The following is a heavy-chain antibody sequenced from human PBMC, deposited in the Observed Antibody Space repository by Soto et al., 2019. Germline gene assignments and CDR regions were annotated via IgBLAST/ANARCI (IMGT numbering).Heavy chain of an antibody. V-gene: IGHV3-23*01. D-gene: IGHD3-10*01. CDR1: GFTFTTFG. Sequence: EVQLLESGGGLVQPGQSLRLSCVASGFTFTTFGMIWVRQAPGKGLEWVSGMSSNGGSTYYADSVEGRFTISRDNSKNTLYLQLNSLRVEDTALFYCAKRQRGDGFAVDFWGRGTLVTVSS. J-gene: IGHJ4*02. CDR3: AKRQRGDGFAVDF. CDR2: MSSNGGST.